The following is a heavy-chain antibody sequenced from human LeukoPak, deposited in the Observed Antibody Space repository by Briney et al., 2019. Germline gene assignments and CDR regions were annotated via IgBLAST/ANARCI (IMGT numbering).Heavy chain of an antibody. CDR3: AKDRAAAQYYFDY. V-gene: IGHV3-33*06. CDR2: IWYDGSNK. J-gene: IGHJ4*02. Sequence: SGGSLRLSXAASGFTFGSYGMHWVRQAPGKGLEWVAVIWYDGSNKYYADSVKGRFTISRDNSKNTLYLQMNSLRAEDTAVYYCAKDRAAAQYYFDYWGQGTLVTVSS. D-gene: IGHD6-13*01. CDR1: GFTFGSYG.